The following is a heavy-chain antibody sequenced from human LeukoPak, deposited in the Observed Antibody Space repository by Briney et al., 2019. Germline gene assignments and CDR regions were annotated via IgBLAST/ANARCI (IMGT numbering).Heavy chain of an antibody. J-gene: IGHJ4*02. CDR2: INPSGGST. CDR1: GYTFTGYY. V-gene: IGHV1-46*01. CDR3: ARDRRGKFGYFDY. Sequence: ASVKVSCKASGYTFTGYYMHWVRQAPGQGLEWMGIINPSGGSTSYAQKFQGRVTMTRDTSTSTAYMELRSLRSDDTAVYYCARDRRGKFGYFDYWGQGTLVTVSS. D-gene: IGHD3-10*01.